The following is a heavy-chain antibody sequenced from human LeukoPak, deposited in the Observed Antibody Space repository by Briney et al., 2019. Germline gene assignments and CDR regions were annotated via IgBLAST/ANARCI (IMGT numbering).Heavy chain of an antibody. CDR3: ASPPARITIFGVVTPEHYYYYMDV. CDR1: AGSISSSSYY. CDR2: IYYSGST. J-gene: IGHJ6*03. Sequence: PSETLSLTCTVSAGSISSSSYYWGWIRQPPGKGLEWIGLIYYSGSTYYNPSLKSRVTISVDTSKNQFSLKLSSVTAADTAVYYCASPPARITIFGVVTPEHYYYYMDVWGKGTTVTVSS. V-gene: IGHV4-39*01. D-gene: IGHD3-3*01.